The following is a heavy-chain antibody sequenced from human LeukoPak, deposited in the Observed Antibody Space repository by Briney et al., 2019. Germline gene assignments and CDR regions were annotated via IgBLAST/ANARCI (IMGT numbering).Heavy chain of an antibody. Sequence: GGSLRLSCAASGFTFDDYAMHWVRQAPGKGLEWVSGISWNSGSIGYADSVKGRFTISRDNAKNSLYLQINSLRAEDTALYYCAKEDGGNWNWFDPWGQGTLVTVSS. CDR3: AKEDGGNWNWFDP. V-gene: IGHV3-9*01. D-gene: IGHD4-23*01. CDR2: ISWNSGSI. CDR1: GFTFDDYA. J-gene: IGHJ5*02.